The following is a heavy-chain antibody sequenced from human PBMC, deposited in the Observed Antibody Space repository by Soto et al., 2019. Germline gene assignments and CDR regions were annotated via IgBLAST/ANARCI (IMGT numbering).Heavy chain of an antibody. D-gene: IGHD3-9*01. Sequence: GGSLRLSCAASGFTFSSYWMSWVRQAPGKGLEWVANIKQDGSEKYYVDSVKGRFTISRDNAKNSLYLQMNSLRAEDTAVYYCARVITYYDILTGYMEYYFDYWGQGTLVTVSS. V-gene: IGHV3-7*01. CDR2: IKQDGSEK. J-gene: IGHJ4*02. CDR1: GFTFSSYW. CDR3: ARVITYYDILTGYMEYYFDY.